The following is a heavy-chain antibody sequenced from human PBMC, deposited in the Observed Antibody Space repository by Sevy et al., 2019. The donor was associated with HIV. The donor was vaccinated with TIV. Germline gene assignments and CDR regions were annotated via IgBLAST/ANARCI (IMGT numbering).Heavy chain of an antibody. CDR2: IKSSSTTI. J-gene: IGHJ3*02. CDR3: ARDVVGAALDAFDI. D-gene: IGHD1-26*01. V-gene: IGHV3-48*02. CDR1: GFTFSSYS. Sequence: AGSLRLSCTASGFTFSSYSMNWVRQAPGKGLEWVSYIKSSSTTIYYADSVKGRFTISRDNAKNSLYLQMNSLRDEDTAVYYCARDVVGAALDAFDIWGQGTMVTVSS.